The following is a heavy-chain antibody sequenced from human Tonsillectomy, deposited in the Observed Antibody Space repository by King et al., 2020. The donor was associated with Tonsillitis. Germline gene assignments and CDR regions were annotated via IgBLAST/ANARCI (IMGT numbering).Heavy chain of an antibody. CDR1: GFTFSRYG. CDR3: ARPHAESKYYYSGMDV. D-gene: IGHD3-16*01. Sequence: VQLVESGGGVVQPGRSLRLSCAASGFTFSRYGMHWVRQAPGKGLEWVAVTSYDGGNKYYAGSVQGRFTISRDNSKNTLFLQMNRLRPEDTAVYYCARPHAESKYYYSGMDVWGQGTTVTVSS. J-gene: IGHJ6*02. CDR2: TSYDGGNK. V-gene: IGHV3-30*03.